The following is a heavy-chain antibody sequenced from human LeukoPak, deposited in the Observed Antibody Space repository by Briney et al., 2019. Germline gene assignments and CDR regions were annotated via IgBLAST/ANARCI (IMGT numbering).Heavy chain of an antibody. V-gene: IGHV3-48*01. CDR3: ARDPGYGDSDWFDP. D-gene: IGHD4-17*01. CDR1: GFTFSSYS. Sequence: GGSLRLSCAASGFTFSSYSMNWVRQAPGKGLEWVSYISSSSSTIYYADSVKGRFTISRDNAKNSLYLQMNGLRAEDTAVYYCARDPGYGDSDWFDPWGQRTRVSVSS. J-gene: IGHJ5*02. CDR2: ISSSSSTI.